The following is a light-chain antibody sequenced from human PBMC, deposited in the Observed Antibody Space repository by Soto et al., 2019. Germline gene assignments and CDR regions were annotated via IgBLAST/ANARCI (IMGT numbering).Light chain of an antibody. V-gene: IGKV3-11*01. Sequence: EIVLTQSPATLSLSPGERATLSCRASQSVSSNLAWYQQKQGQAPRLLIYDASSRATGIPAKFSGSGSGTDFPLTNSRLEPEDFAVYYCQQRETFGQGTRLEI. J-gene: IGKJ5*01. CDR3: QQRET. CDR1: QSVSSN. CDR2: DAS.